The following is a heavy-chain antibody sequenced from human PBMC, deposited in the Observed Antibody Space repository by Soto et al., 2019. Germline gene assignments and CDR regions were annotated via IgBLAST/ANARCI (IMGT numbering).Heavy chain of an antibody. J-gene: IGHJ4*02. CDR3: AREGVAGRNFDY. Sequence: GGSLRLSCAASGFTFSSYSMNWVRQAPGKGLEWVSSISSSSSYIYYADSVKGRSTISRDNAKNSLYLQMNSLRAEDTAVYYCAREGVAGRNFDYWGQGTLVTVSS. CDR1: GFTFSSYS. V-gene: IGHV3-21*01. CDR2: ISSSSSYI. D-gene: IGHD6-19*01.